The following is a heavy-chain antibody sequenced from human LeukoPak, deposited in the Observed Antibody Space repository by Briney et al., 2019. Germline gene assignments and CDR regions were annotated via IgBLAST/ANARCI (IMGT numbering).Heavy chain of an antibody. D-gene: IGHD3-22*01. CDR1: GFTFSDYY. J-gene: IGHJ3*02. CDR3: ARGIRGYYYDSSGYPGDAFDI. CDR2: ISSSGSTI. Sequence: GGSLRLSCAASGFTFSDYYMSWIRQAPGKGLEWVSYISSSGSTIYYADSVKGRFTISRDNAKNSLYLQMNSLRAEDTAVYYCARGIRGYYYDSSGYPGDAFDIWGQGTMVTVSS. V-gene: IGHV3-11*01.